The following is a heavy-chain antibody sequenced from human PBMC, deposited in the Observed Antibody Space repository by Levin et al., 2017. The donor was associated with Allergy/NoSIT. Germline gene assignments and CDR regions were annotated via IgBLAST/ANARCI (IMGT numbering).Heavy chain of an antibody. D-gene: IGHD2-15*01. CDR1: GFTFSSYS. Sequence: GGSLRLSCAASGFTFSSYSMNWVRQAPGKGLEWVSSISTSSSYIYYADSMKGRFTISRDNAKNSLFLQMNSLRAEETAVYYCASSLRPGGSENYWGQGTLVTVS. CDR2: ISTSSSYI. CDR3: ASSLRPGGSENY. V-gene: IGHV3-21*01. J-gene: IGHJ4*02.